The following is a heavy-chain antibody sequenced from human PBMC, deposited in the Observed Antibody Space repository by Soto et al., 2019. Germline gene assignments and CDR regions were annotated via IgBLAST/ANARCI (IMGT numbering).Heavy chain of an antibody. V-gene: IGHV4-59*08. D-gene: IGHD6-19*01. CDR1: SDSISSYY. CDR3: ARAVGDPLYYLDY. CDR2: TDYSGNT. J-gene: IGHJ4*02. Sequence: SETLSLTCTVSSDSISSYYWIWIRQSPGKGLEWIGYTDYSGNTNYNPSLKSRVTISGDTSKNQFSLGLSSVTAADTAVYYCARAVGDPLYYLDYWGQGTLLTVSS.